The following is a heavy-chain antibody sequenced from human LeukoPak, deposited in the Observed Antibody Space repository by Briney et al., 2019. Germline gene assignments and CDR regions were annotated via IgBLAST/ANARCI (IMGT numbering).Heavy chain of an antibody. CDR3: ARGIKTRYFDL. CDR1: GGSFSGYY. J-gene: IGHJ2*01. CDR2: INHSGST. V-gene: IGHV4-34*01. D-gene: IGHD1-14*01. Sequence: SETLSLTCAVYGGSFSGYYWSWIRQPPGKGLEWIGEINHSGSTNYNPSLKSRVTISVDTSKNQFSLKLSSVTAADTAVYYCARGIKTRYFDLWGRGTLVTVSS.